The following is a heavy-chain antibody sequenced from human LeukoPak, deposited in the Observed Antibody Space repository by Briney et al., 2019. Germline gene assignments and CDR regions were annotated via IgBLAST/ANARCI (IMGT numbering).Heavy chain of an antibody. D-gene: IGHD3-10*01. Sequence: PGGSLRLSCTASGFTFSVYTMTWVRQAPGEGLEWVLAISGSSGSTYYADSVKGRFTISRDNSKNTLYLQMNSLRAEDTAVYYCAKDPLMRWFGDAWNDVYFDYWGQGTLVTVSS. V-gene: IGHV3-23*01. CDR3: AKDPLMRWFGDAWNDVYFDY. CDR1: GFTFSVYT. J-gene: IGHJ4*02. CDR2: ISGSSGST.